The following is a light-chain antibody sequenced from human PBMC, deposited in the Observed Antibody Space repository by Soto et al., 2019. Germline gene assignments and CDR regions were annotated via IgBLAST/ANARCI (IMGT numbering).Light chain of an antibody. J-gene: IGLJ2*01. CDR1: SSNIGSYS. CDR2: RND. Sequence: SVLTQPPSASGTPGQRVTISCSGSSSNIGSYSVYWYHQLPGAAPKVLIYRNDQRPSGVPVRFSGSKSGTSASLVISGLRSEDEADYYCAAWDDSLSGHVVFGGGTKLTVL. V-gene: IGLV1-47*01. CDR3: AAWDDSLSGHVV.